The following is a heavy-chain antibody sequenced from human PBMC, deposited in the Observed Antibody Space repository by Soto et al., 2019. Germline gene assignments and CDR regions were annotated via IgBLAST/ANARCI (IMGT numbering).Heavy chain of an antibody. J-gene: IGHJ4*02. CDR1: GFSLSTSGVG. Sequence: SGPTLVNPTQTLTLTCTFSGFSLSTSGVGVGWIRQPPGKALEWLALIYWDDDKRYSPSLKSRLTITKDTSKNQVVLTMTNMDPVDTATYYCAHSIYQVWSGYYIHLTRGLYFDYWGQGTLVTVSS. D-gene: IGHD3-3*01. V-gene: IGHV2-5*02. CDR2: IYWDDDK. CDR3: AHSIYQVWSGYYIHLTRGLYFDY.